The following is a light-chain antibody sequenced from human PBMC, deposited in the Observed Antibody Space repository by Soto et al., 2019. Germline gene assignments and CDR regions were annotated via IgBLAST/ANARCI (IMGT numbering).Light chain of an antibody. Sequence: QSALTQPASVSGSPGQSITISCTGTSSDVGGYNYVPWYQQHPGKAPKLMIYDVRDRPSGVSNRFSGSKSGNTASLTISGLQAEDEADYYCSSYTSSSTLVFFGTGTKLTVL. CDR1: SSDVGGYNY. J-gene: IGLJ1*01. V-gene: IGLV2-14*01. CDR3: SSYTSSSTLVF. CDR2: DVR.